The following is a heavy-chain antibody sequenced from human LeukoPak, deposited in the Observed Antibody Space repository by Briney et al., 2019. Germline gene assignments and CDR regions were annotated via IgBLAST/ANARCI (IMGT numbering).Heavy chain of an antibody. Sequence: SETLSLTCTVSGGSISSGGYYWSWIRQHPGKGLEWIGYIYCSGSTYYNPSLKSRVTISVDTSKNQFSLKLSSVTAADTAVYYCARDAYDFWSGYSPLTVWGQGTTVTVSS. V-gene: IGHV4-31*03. D-gene: IGHD3-3*01. CDR3: ARDAYDFWSGYSPLTV. CDR2: IYCSGST. CDR1: GGSISSGGYY. J-gene: IGHJ6*02.